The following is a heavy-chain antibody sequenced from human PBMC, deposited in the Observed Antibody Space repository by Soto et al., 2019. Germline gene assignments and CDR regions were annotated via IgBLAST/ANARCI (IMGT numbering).Heavy chain of an antibody. D-gene: IGHD6-13*01. CDR3: ARSGDSSSWYGVGYYGMDV. Sequence: LSLTCTVSGGSISSGGYYWSWIRQHPGKGLEWIGYIYYSGSTYYNPSLKSRVTISVDTSKNQFSLKLSSVTAADTAVYYCARSGDSSSWYGVGYYGMDVWGQGXTVTVSS. CDR1: GGSISSGGYY. J-gene: IGHJ6*02. CDR2: IYYSGST. V-gene: IGHV4-31*03.